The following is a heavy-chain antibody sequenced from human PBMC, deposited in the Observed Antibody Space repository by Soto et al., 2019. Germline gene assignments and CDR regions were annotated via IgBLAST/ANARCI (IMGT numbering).Heavy chain of an antibody. J-gene: IGHJ4*02. D-gene: IGHD3-10*01. CDR2: ISCDGSNK. CDR1: GFTFSSYG. V-gene: IGHV3-30*18. CDR3: AKDRVVRGVRRAPLDY. Sequence: GGSLRLSCAASGFTFSSYGMHWVRQAPGKGLEWVAVISCDGSNKYYADSVKGRFTISRDNSKNTLYLQMNSLRAEDTAVYYCAKDRVVRGVRRAPLDYWGQGTLVTVSS.